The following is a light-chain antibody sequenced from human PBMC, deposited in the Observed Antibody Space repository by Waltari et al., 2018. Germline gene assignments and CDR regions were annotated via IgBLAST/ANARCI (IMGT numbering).Light chain of an antibody. CDR1: ESLVHSDGNTY. Sequence: DVVMTQSPLSLSVPLGQPASISCRSSESLVHSDGNTYLNWFQQRPGQPPRRLIYKVSNRDSGVPDRFSGSGSGTDFTLKISRVEAEDIGVYYCMQGTHWPPYTFGQGTKLEIK. CDR3: MQGTHWPPYT. CDR2: KVS. J-gene: IGKJ2*01. V-gene: IGKV2-30*02.